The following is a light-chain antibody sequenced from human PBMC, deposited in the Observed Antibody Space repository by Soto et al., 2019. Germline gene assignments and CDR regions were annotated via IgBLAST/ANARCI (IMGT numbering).Light chain of an antibody. Sequence: DIQVTQSPSTLSASVRDRVTITCRASQSIGRWLAWYQQKPGKAPKPLIFDASTLESGVPSRFSGSGSGTEFTLTISSLQPDDFATYYCQQYNSYLTFGGGTKVDIK. CDR1: QSIGRW. CDR3: QQYNSYLT. V-gene: IGKV1-5*01. CDR2: DAS. J-gene: IGKJ4*01.